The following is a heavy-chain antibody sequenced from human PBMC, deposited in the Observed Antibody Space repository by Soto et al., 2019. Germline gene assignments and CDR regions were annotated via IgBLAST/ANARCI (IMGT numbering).Heavy chain of an antibody. Sequence: SETLSHTCTVSGGSISSYYWSWIRQPPGKGLEWIGYIYYSGSTNYNPSLKSRVTVSVDTSKNQFSLKLSSVTAADTAVYYCAMSGWFGEPGLHYYYYGMDVWGRGTTVT. V-gene: IGHV4-59*01. D-gene: IGHD3-10*01. CDR2: IYYSGST. CDR3: AMSGWFGEPGLHYYYYGMDV. CDR1: GGSISSYY. J-gene: IGHJ6*02.